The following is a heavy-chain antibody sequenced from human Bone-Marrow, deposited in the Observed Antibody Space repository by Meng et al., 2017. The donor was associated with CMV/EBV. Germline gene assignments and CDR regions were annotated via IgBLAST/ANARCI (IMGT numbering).Heavy chain of an antibody. D-gene: IGHD1-1*01. CDR3: ARRLERRFDF. CDR1: GFTFSSYS. V-gene: IGHV3-21*01. J-gene: IGHJ4*02. Sequence: GGSLRLSCAASGFTFSSYSMNWVRQAPGKGLEWVSSISSSSSYIYYADPVKGRFAISRDNAKNSLYLQMSSLRAEDTAVYYCARRLERRFDFWGQGTLVTVSS. CDR2: ISSSSSYI.